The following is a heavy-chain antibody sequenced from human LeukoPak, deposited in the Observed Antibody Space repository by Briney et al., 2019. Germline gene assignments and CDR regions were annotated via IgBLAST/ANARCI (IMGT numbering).Heavy chain of an antibody. J-gene: IGHJ3*01. CDR1: GGSISTYY. V-gene: IGHV4-59*01. D-gene: IGHD1-14*01. Sequence: SETLSLTCTVSGGSISTYYWSWLRQPPGKGLEWIGYIYYSGNTNCNPSLNSRLTISVDTSKNQFSLNLSSVTAADTAVYYSARVGTYAFDVWGQGTMVTVSS. CDR2: IYYSGNT. CDR3: ARVGTYAFDV.